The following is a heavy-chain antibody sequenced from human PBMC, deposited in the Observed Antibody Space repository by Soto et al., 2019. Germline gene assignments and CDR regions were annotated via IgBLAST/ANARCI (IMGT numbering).Heavy chain of an antibody. CDR1: GGSFSGYY. D-gene: IGHD3-22*01. J-gene: IGHJ5*02. CDR3: ARGRHPPYITMILFDP. V-gene: IGHV4-34*01. CDR2: INHSGST. Sequence: SETLSLTCAVYGGSFSGYYWSWIRQPPGKGLEWIGEINHSGSTNYNPSLKSRVTISVDTSKNQFSLKLSSVTAADTAVYYCARGRHPPYITMILFDPWGQGTLVTVSS.